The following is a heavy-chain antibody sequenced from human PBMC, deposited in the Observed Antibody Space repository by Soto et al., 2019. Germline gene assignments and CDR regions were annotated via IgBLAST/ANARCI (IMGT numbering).Heavy chain of an antibody. CDR1: GFTVSSNY. CDR2: IYSGGST. V-gene: IGHV3-53*01. D-gene: IGHD3-22*01. J-gene: IGHJ3*02. Sequence: PGGSLRLSCAASGFTVSSNYMSWVRQAPGKGLEWVSVIYSGGSTYYADSVKGRFTISRDNSKNTLYLQMNSLRAEDTAVYYCARDKPLIDYYDSSGYSWWAACGIWVQGTMCTVSS. CDR3: ARDKPLIDYYDSSGYSWWAACGI.